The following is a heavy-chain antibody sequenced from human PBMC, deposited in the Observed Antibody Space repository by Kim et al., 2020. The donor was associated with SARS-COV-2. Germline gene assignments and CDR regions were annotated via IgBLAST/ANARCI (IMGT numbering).Heavy chain of an antibody. CDR3: ARRRYTSGGWFDP. CDR2: IYPDDSDT. Sequence: GESLKISCKGSGYSFNSHWIGWVRQMPGKGLEWMGFIYPDDSDTRYSPSFQGQVTISADKSISTAYLQWSSLKASDTAMYYCARRRYTSGGWFDPWGQGTLVTVSS. CDR1: GYSFNSHW. D-gene: IGHD6-19*01. J-gene: IGHJ5*02. V-gene: IGHV5-51*01.